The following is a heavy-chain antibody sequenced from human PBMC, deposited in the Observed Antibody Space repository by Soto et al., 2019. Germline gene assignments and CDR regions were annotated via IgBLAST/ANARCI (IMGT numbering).Heavy chain of an antibody. V-gene: IGHV3-23*01. Sequence: EVQLLESGGGLVQPGGSLRLSCAASGFTFSSYAMRWVRQAPVKGLEWVSAISGSGGSTYYADSVKGRCTISRDNSKTTLYIQMNSLRAEDTAVSYCARRGSGSYSDYWGQGTRVTVSS. CDR2: ISGSGGST. CDR1: GFTFSSYA. CDR3: ARRGSGSYSDY. J-gene: IGHJ4*02. D-gene: IGHD1-26*01.